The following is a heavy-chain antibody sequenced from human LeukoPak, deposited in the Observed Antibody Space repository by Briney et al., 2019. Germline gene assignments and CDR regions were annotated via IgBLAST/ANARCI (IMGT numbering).Heavy chain of an antibody. J-gene: IGHJ5*02. D-gene: IGHD3-22*01. Sequence: PGGSLRLSCAASGFALITYWMTWVRQAPGKGLEWVANINQDGSEKYYVDSVKGLFTISRDNAKNSLYLQMNSLRAEDTAVYYCARGSLITMIVVSWGQGTLVTVSS. CDR1: GFALITYW. CDR2: INQDGSEK. V-gene: IGHV3-7*01. CDR3: ARGSLITMIVVS.